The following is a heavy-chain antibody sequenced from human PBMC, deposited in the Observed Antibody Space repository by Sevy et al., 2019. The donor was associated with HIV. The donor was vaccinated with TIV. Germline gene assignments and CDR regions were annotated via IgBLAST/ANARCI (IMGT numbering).Heavy chain of an antibody. V-gene: IGHV4-39*02. CDR2: ISYTGTS. CDR3: AGDGMITTFDN. D-gene: IGHD3-16*01. J-gene: IGHJ4*02. Sequence: SETLSLTCIVSGGSVRSTTFYWGWIRQSPGRGLEWIGSISYTGTSYYNPSLKSRVTISLDTSKNQFSLHLTSVTAADTAVYYCAGDGMITTFDNWGQGTLVTVSS. CDR1: GGSVRSTTFY.